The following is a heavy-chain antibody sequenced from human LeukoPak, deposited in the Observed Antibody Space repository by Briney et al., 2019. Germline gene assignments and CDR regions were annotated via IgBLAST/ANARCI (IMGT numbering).Heavy chain of an antibody. CDR1: GFTFSSYA. J-gene: IGHJ4*02. V-gene: IGHV3-30*04. CDR3: ARGLANSRDY. CDR2: ISYDGCNK. Sequence: GWSLRLSCAASGFTFSSYAMHWVRQAPGKGLEWVAVISYDGCNKYYADSVKGRFTISRDNSKNTLYLQMNSLRTEDTAVYYCARGLANSRDYWGQGTLVTVSS.